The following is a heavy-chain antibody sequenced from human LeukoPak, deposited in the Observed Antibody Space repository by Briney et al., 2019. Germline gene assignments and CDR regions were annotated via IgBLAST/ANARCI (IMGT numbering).Heavy chain of an antibody. CDR2: ISYDGRNK. CDR1: GFTLSSYA. D-gene: IGHD1-14*01. Sequence: GPSLRLSCAASGFTLSSYAMHWVRPAPGKGLEWVAVISYDGRNKYYADSVKGRFTISRANSKNTVYLQINSLRAEDTAVYYCGKTTTGYTSGPKPAWPVYYWGQGTLVTGSS. V-gene: IGHV3-30*04. CDR3: GKTTTGYTSGPKPAWPVYY. J-gene: IGHJ4*02.